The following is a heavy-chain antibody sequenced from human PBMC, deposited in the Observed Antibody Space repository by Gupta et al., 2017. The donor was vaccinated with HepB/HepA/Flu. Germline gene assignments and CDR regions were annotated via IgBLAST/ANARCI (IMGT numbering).Heavy chain of an antibody. J-gene: IGHJ3*02. CDR2: VYSNGDT. V-gene: IGHV3-66*01. CDR3: EGLVRPLVRGAFDI. CDR1: GLSASTNY. Sequence: LVESGGGFVQPGVSLSISCRASGLSASTNYIPWVRQDPGKGLEWVSIVYSNGDTYYADSEKGRFTISRDDYKNTLYLQKNSLRGEDAAVYYCEGLVRPLVRGAFDIWGQGTVVTVSS. D-gene: IGHD3-10*01.